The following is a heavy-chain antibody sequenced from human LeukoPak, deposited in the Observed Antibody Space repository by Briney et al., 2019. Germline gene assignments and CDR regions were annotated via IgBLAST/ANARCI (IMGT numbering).Heavy chain of an antibody. J-gene: IGHJ3*02. CDR1: GFTFSSYG. D-gene: IGHD3-22*01. V-gene: IGHV3-30*02. CDR3: ATRYYYDSSGYSGAFDI. Sequence: GGSLRLSCAASGFTFSSYGMHWVRQAPGKGLEWVAFIRYDGSNKYYADSVKGRFTISRDNSKNTLYLQMNSLRAEDTAVYYCATRYYYDSSGYSGAFDIWGPGTMVTVSS. CDR2: IRYDGSNK.